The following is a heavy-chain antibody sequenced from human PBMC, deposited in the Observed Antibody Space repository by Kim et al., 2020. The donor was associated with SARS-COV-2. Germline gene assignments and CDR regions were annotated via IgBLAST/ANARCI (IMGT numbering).Heavy chain of an antibody. CDR2: ISGSGGST. CDR3: AKESGIKWFGELSCFDY. Sequence: GGSLRLSCAASGFTFSSYAMSWVRQAPGKGLEWVSAISGSGGSTYYADSVKGRFTISRDNSKNTLYLQMNSLRAEDTAVYYCAKESGIKWFGELSCFDYWGQGTLVTVSS. V-gene: IGHV3-23*01. D-gene: IGHD3-10*01. CDR1: GFTFSSYA. J-gene: IGHJ4*02.